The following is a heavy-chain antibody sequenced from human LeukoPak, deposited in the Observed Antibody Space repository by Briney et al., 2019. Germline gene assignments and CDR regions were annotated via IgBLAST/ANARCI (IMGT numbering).Heavy chain of an antibody. D-gene: IGHD5-24*01. CDR3: ARRGSTGNGYIYDWYDL. CDR2: IHPSDSDT. CDR1: GYSFTNNW. J-gene: IGHJ5*02. Sequence: GESLKISCKGSGYSFTNNWIAWVRQTPGKGLEYMGTIHPSDSDTRYTPSFQGQVTISVDKSISTAYVQWRSLQASDTAMYYCARRGSTGNGYIYDWYDLWGQGTQVTVSS. V-gene: IGHV5-51*01.